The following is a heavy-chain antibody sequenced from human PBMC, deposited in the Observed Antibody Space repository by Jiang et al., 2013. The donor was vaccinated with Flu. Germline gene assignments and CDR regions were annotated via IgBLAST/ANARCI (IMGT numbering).Heavy chain of an antibody. D-gene: IGHD2-21*02. J-gene: IGHJ3*02. Sequence: GAEVKKPGSSVKVSCKASGGTFSSYAISWVRQAPGQGLEWMGGIIPIFGIANYAQKFQGRVTITADESTGTAYMELSSLRSEDTVVYYCARAPVVTAIQDAFDIRGQGTMVTVSS. CDR1: GGTFSSYA. CDR2: IIPIFGIA. V-gene: IGHV1-69*01. CDR3: ARAPVVTAIQDAFDI.